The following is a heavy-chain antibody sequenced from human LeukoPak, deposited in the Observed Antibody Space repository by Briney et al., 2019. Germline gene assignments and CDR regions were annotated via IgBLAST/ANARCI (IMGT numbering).Heavy chain of an antibody. CDR3: TRETSSRYFDY. V-gene: IGHV1-8*01. Sequence: SVKVSCKASGYTLTSYDINWVRQATGQGLEWMGWMNPNSGRTGYAQNFQGRITITRNTSISTAYMELSSLRSEDTAVYYCTRETSSRYFDYWGQGTLVTVSS. CDR2: MNPNSGRT. CDR1: GYTLTSYD. J-gene: IGHJ4*02.